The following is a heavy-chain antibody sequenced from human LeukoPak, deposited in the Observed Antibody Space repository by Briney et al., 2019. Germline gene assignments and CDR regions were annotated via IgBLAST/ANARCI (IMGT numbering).Heavy chain of an antibody. J-gene: IGHJ4*02. CDR2: VSYSGTT. CDR3: ARLGRAGLSNGYYYYFDY. Sequence: SETLSLTCTVSGGSINGYFWSWIRQPPGKGPEWIAYVSYSGTTNYNPSLKSRVTISVDTSKNQFSLKLSSVTAADTAVYYCARLGRAGLSNGYYYYFDYWGQGTLVTVSS. V-gene: IGHV4-59*01. CDR1: GGSINGYF. D-gene: IGHD3-22*01.